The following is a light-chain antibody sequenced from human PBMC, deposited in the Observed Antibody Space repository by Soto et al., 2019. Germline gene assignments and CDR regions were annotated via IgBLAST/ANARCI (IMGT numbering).Light chain of an antibody. CDR2: DAS. J-gene: IGKJ5*01. CDR3: QQYGSSPIT. CDR1: QSVSSSY. Sequence: EIVLTQSPGTLSLSPGERATLSCRASQSVSSSYSAWYQQKPGQAPSLLIYDASSRATGIPDRFSGSGSGTDFTLTISRLEPEDFAVYYCQQYGSSPITFGQGTRLEIK. V-gene: IGKV3-20*01.